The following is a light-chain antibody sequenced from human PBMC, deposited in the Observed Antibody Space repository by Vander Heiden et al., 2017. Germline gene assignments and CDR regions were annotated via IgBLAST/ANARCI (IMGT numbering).Light chain of an antibody. CDR3: QKSYSNPPIFT. CDR2: AAS. V-gene: IGKV1-39*01. Sequence: DIQMTQSPSSLSASVGDRVTITCRASQSISSYLNWYQQKPGKAPKLLIYAASSLQSGVPSRFSGSGSGTDFTLTISSLQPEDFATYYCQKSYSNPPIFTFGPGTKVDIK. J-gene: IGKJ3*01. CDR1: QSISSY.